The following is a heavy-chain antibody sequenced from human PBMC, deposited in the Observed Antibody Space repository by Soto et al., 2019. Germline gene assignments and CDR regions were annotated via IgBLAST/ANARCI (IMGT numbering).Heavy chain of an antibody. CDR3: ARDASSYNGHQFDW. J-gene: IGHJ4*01. Sequence: PGGSLRRSCAASGCTFSSYGAHWVRQAPGKGLEWVAGIASDGSNKKYRDSVDGRFTLSRDNSRNTLFLQMNSLRADDTAVYFCARDASSYNGHQFDWWGQGTLVTVAS. D-gene: IGHD2-8*01. CDR1: GCTFSSYG. CDR2: IASDGSNK. V-gene: IGHV3-30-3*01.